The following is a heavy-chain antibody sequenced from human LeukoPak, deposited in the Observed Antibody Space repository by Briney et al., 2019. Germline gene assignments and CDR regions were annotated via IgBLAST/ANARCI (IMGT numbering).Heavy chain of an antibody. CDR2: INSDGSSI. D-gene: IGHD6-13*01. CDR1: GFTFSSYW. CDR3: ARGGSSWFSAFDY. J-gene: IGHJ4*02. V-gene: IGHV3-74*01. Sequence: PGGSLRLSCAASGFTFSSYWMHWVRQAPGKGLVWVSRINSDGSSINYADSVKGRFTISRDNAKNTLYLQMNSLRVEDTAVYYCARGGSSWFSAFDYWGQGTLVTVSS.